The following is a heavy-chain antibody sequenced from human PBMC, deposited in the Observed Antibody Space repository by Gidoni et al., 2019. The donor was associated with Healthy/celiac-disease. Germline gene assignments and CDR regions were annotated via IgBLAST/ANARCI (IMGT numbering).Heavy chain of an antibody. CDR1: GGSISSGDYY. D-gene: IGHD5-12*01. CDR3: ATESGYDWRGLSY. Sequence: QVQLQESGPGLVKPSQTLSLTCTVSGGSISSGDYYWSWIRQPPGKGLEWIGYIYSSGSTYYNPSLKSRVTISVDTSKNQFSLKLSSVTAADTAVYYCATESGYDWRGLSYWGQGTLVTVSS. CDR2: IYSSGST. V-gene: IGHV4-30-4*01. J-gene: IGHJ4*02.